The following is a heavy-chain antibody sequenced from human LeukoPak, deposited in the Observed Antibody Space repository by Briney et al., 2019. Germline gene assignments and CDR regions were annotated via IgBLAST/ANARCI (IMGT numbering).Heavy chain of an antibody. CDR2: ISGSGGST. Sequence: PAGGSLRLSCAASGFTFSSYAMSWVRQAPGKGLEWVSAISGSGGSTYYADSVKGRFTISRDNSKNTLYLQMNSLRAEDTAVYYCAKDLIGSSYRDYWGQGTLVTVSS. V-gene: IGHV3-23*01. CDR1: GFTFSSYA. J-gene: IGHJ4*02. D-gene: IGHD1-26*01. CDR3: AKDLIGSSYRDY.